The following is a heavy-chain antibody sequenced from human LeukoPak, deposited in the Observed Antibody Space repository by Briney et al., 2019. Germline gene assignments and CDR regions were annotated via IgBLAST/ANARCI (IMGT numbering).Heavy chain of an antibody. CDR2: IRSKANSYAT. Sequence: GGSLRLSCAASGFTFSGSAMHWVRQAPGKGLEWVGRIRSKANSYATAYAASVKGRFTISRDDSKNTAYLQMNSLKTEDTAVYYCTRNYDFWSGYSLTPYYYYYYYMDVWGKGTTVTVSS. CDR1: GFTFSGSA. V-gene: IGHV3-73*01. D-gene: IGHD3-3*01. J-gene: IGHJ6*03. CDR3: TRNYDFWSGYSLTPYYYYYYYMDV.